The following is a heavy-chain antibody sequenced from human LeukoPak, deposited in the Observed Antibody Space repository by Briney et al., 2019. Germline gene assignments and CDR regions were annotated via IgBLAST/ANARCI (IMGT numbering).Heavy chain of an antibody. Sequence: PGGSLRLSCAASGLTSSSYEMDSVREAPGKRLEWVSAISGSGGSTYYAASVKGRFTNSRDSSKNTLYLQMNSWRAEDTAVYYCAKAPVVVPDGPLYYFDYWGQGTLVTVSS. V-gene: IGHV3-23*01. CDR2: ISGSGGST. CDR3: AKAPVVVPDGPLYYFDY. D-gene: IGHD2-2*01. J-gene: IGHJ4*02. CDR1: GLTSSSYE.